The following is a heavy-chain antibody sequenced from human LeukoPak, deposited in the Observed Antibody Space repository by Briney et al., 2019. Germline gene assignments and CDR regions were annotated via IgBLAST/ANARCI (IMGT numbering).Heavy chain of an antibody. CDR1: GGSFSGYY. Sequence: PSETLSLTCAVYGGSFSGYYWSWIRQPPGKGLEWIGEINHSGSTNYNPSLKSRVTISVDTSKNQFSLKLSSVTAADTAVYYCARPRIAAASGSFGYWGQGTLVTVSS. J-gene: IGHJ4*02. D-gene: IGHD6-13*01. CDR3: ARPRIAAASGSFGY. V-gene: IGHV4-34*01. CDR2: INHSGST.